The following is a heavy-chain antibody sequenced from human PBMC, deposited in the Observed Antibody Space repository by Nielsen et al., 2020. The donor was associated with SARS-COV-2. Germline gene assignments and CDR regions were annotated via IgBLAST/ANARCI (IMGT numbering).Heavy chain of an antibody. CDR2: VIIVFDTA. CDR3: ARHDYGGNSPIDS. D-gene: IGHD4-23*01. J-gene: IGHJ4*02. Sequence: SVKVSCKASGGTFGSDAFSWVRQAPGHGLEWVGSVIIVFDTANYAQKFQDRATITADESTNTVYLELSSLRSEDTAVYYCARHDYGGNSPIDSWGQGTLLTVSS. CDR1: GGTFGSDA. V-gene: IGHV1-69*13.